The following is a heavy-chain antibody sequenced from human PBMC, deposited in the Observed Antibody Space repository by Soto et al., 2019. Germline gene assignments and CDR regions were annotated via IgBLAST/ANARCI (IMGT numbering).Heavy chain of an antibody. J-gene: IGHJ4*02. CDR3: ARDKGGGYSGYDYVMMGY. CDR2: IIPIFGTA. D-gene: IGHD5-12*01. CDR1: GGTFSSYA. V-gene: IGHV1-69*13. Sequence: ASVNVSCKASGGTFSSYAISWVRQAPGQGLEWMGGIIPIFGTANYAQKFQGRVTITADESTSTAYMELSSLRSEDTAVYYCARDKGGGYSGYDYVMMGYWGQGTLVTVSS.